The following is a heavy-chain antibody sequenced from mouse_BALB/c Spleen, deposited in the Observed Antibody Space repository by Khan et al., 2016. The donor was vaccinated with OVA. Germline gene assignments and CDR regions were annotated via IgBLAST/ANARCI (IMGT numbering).Heavy chain of an antibody. CDR2: IGYSGST. V-gene: IGHV3-2*02. J-gene: IGHJ2*01. CDR1: GYSITSDYA. CDR3: ASGRVLLRYPDYCDY. Sequence: EVQLQESGPGLLKPSQSLSLTCTVTGYSITSDYAWNWIRQFPGNQLEWMAYIGYSGSTTYNPSLRSRISITRDTSKNQFFLQLNSVPPEDTATYYSASGRVLLRYPDYCDYWGQGTTLTVSS. D-gene: IGHD1-1*01.